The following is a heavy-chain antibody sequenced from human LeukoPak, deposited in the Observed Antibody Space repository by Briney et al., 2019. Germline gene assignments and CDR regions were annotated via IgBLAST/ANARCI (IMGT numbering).Heavy chain of an antibody. CDR2: INAGNGNT. V-gene: IGHV1-3*01. CDR1: GYPFMTYT. J-gene: IGHJ4*02. Sequence: ASVKVSCKASGYPFMTYTMHWVRQAPGQRLEWMGWINAGNGNTKYSQKFQDRVTISADTSASTAYMELSSLRSADTAVYYCARGYYDLLTGHVVTYYFDYWGQGTLVTVSS. CDR3: ARGYYDLLTGHVVTYYFDY. D-gene: IGHD3-9*01.